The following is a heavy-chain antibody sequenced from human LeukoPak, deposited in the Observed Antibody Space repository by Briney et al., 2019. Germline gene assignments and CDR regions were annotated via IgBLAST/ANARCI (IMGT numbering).Heavy chain of an antibody. D-gene: IGHD6-19*01. V-gene: IGHV3-23*01. CDR2: IRGSGGRT. CDR3: AKTGYSGGWRGDFQH. Sequence: PGGSLRLSCAASGFTFSSYAMSWVRQAPGKGLEWVSAIRGSGGRTYYADSVTGRFTISRDNSKNTLYLQMNSLRAEDTDVYYCAKTGYSGGWRGDFQHWGQGTLVTVSS. J-gene: IGHJ1*01. CDR1: GFTFSSYA.